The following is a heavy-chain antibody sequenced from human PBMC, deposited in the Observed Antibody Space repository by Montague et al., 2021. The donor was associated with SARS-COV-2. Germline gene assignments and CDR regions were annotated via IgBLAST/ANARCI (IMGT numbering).Heavy chain of an antibody. CDR1: GGSLETSGYY. CDR2: MHYSGAT. D-gene: IGHD3-3*01. V-gene: IGHV4-39*07. J-gene: IGHJ4*02. Sequence: SETLSLTCSVSGGSLETSGYYWVWVRQPPGKGLDWIVSMHYSGATFYTPSLKGRATISVETSKNQFSLSLTSVTAADTAVYYCAGGPFWGAAPDYWGQGILVAVSS. CDR3: AGGPFWGAAPDY.